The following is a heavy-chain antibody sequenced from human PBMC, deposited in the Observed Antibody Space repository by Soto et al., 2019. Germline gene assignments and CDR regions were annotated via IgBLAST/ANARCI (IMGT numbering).Heavy chain of an antibody. J-gene: IGHJ6*02. Sequence: ASVKVSCKASGYTFSTYAMHWVREAPGQSLEWMGWLNGGTGQTRYSQKFQDRVIITRDTSASTGYMELSSLTSEDTAVYYCARGKGMEENYFYYGLDIWGQGTTVTVSS. V-gene: IGHV1-3*01. CDR1: GYTFSTYA. D-gene: IGHD1-1*01. CDR3: ARGKGMEENYFYYGLDI. CDR2: LNGGTGQT.